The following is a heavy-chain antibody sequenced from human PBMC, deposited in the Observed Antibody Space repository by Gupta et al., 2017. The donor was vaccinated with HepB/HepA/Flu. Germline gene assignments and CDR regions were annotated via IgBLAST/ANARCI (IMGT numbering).Heavy chain of an antibody. Sequence: DVQLVESGGGLVQPGGSLRLSCSASGFTFNTYWMPWVRQAPGKGLEWVANINQDGSEKYHVESVRGRFTISRDNTKNSLYLQMNSLRAEDTAVYYCANNQGFGELTSYYYYGVDVWGQGTTVTVS. D-gene: IGHD3-10*01. CDR1: GFTFNTYW. J-gene: IGHJ6*02. CDR3: ANNQGFGELTSYYYYGVDV. CDR2: INQDGSEK. V-gene: IGHV3-7*01.